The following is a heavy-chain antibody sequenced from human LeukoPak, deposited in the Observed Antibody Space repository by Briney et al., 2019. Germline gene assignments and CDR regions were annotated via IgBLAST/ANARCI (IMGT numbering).Heavy chain of an antibody. J-gene: IGHJ5*02. CDR1: GFTFSSYW. CDR2: IKQDGSEK. Sequence: GGSLRLSCAASGFTFSSYWMSWVRQAPRKGLEWVANIKQDGSEKYYVDSVKGRFTISRDNAKNSLYLQMNSRRVEDTAVYYCARETSVGTRGGLWGSYRLKWFDPWGQGTLGTVSS. D-gene: IGHD3-16*02. V-gene: IGHV3-7*01. CDR3: ARETSVGTRGGLWGSYRLKWFDP.